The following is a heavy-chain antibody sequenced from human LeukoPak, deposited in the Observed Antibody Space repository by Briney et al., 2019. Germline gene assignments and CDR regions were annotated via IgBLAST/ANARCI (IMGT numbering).Heavy chain of an antibody. CDR2: ISGSGTKT. D-gene: IGHD5-18*01. Sequence: GGSLRLSCAASGFTSSNSAMNWVRQAPGKGLEWVSTISGSGTKTYYADSVKGRFTISRDNSKNMVSLQMNSLRAEDTALYYCAKGGLIWDYSYYFDYWGQGMLVTVSA. V-gene: IGHV3-23*01. CDR3: AKGGLIWDYSYYFDY. CDR1: GFTSSNSA. J-gene: IGHJ4*02.